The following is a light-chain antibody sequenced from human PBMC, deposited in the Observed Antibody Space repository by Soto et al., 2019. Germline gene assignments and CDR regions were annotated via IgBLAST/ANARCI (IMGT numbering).Light chain of an antibody. Sequence: EIVMTQSPATLSVSPGERATLSCRASQSVSYNLAWYQQKPGQAPRLLISGASTRATGIPARFSGSGSGTEFTLTIXXXXXXXXXXYYCQQYNNWPPWTFXXGT. V-gene: IGKV3-15*01. CDR2: GAS. J-gene: IGKJ1*01. CDR3: QQYNNWPPWT. CDR1: QSVSYN.